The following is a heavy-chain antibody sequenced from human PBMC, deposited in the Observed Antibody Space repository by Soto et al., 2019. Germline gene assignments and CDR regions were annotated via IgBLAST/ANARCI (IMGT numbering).Heavy chain of an antibody. CDR3: ARSPIAVAGTDFDY. D-gene: IGHD6-19*01. V-gene: IGHV4-39*01. J-gene: IGHJ4*02. CDR1: GGSISSSSYY. Sequence: QLQLQESGPGLVKPSETLSLTCTVSGGSISSSSYYWGWIRQPPGKGLEWIGSIYYSGSTYYNPSLKSRVTISVDTSKNQFSLKLSSVTAADTAVYYCARSPIAVAGTDFDYWGQGTLVTVSS. CDR2: IYYSGST.